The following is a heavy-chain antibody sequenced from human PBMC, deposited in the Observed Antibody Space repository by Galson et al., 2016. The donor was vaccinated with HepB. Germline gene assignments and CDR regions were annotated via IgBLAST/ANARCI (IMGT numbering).Heavy chain of an antibody. Sequence: SLRLSCAASGFPFSINSMNWVRQAPGKGLEWVSYISSSSTIYYADSVKGRFTISRDNAKNSLYLQLNSLRAEDTAVYYCARLRFSSSWYEDYWGRGTLVPVSS. CDR2: ISSSSTI. CDR1: GFPFSINS. CDR3: ARLRFSSSWYEDY. J-gene: IGHJ2*01. V-gene: IGHV3-48*04. D-gene: IGHD6-13*01.